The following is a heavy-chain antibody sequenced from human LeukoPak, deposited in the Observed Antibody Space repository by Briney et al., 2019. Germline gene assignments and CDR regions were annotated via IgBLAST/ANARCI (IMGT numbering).Heavy chain of an antibody. D-gene: IGHD4-17*01. CDR2: IYYSGST. V-gene: IGHV4-31*03. CDR3: ARGVYGDSDFDY. Sequence: PSETLSLICTVSGGSISSGGYYWSWIRQHPGKGLEWIGYIYYSGSTYYNPSLKSRVTISVDTSKNQFSLKLSSVTAADTAVYYCARGVYGDSDFDYWGQGTLVTVSS. CDR1: GGSISSGGYY. J-gene: IGHJ4*02.